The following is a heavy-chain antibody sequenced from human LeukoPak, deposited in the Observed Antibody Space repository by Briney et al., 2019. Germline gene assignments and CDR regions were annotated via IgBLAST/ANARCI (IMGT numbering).Heavy chain of an antibody. CDR2: IKQDGSEK. V-gene: IGHV3-7*01. Sequence: GGSLRLSCAASGFTFSSYWMSWVRQAPGKGLEWVVNIKQDGSEKYYVDSGKGRFTISRDNAKNSLYLQMNSLRAEDTAVYYCARDDPTGEFDYWGQGTLVTVSS. CDR1: GFTFSSYW. J-gene: IGHJ4*02. D-gene: IGHD3-16*01. CDR3: ARDDPTGEFDY.